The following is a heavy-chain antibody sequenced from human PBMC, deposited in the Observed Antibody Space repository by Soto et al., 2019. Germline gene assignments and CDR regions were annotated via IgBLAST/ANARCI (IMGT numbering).Heavy chain of an antibody. J-gene: IGHJ6*04. V-gene: IGHV5-51*01. CDR3: VRRGMGV. CDR1: EYSSSDNW. CDR2: IYPDASAT. Sequence: PGESLKISCKGSEYSSSDNWIAWVRQTPGKGLEWMGLIYPDASATTYSPSFRGQVTMSADKSISTAYLHWDSLKASDTATYYCVRRGMGVWGKGTTVTVSS.